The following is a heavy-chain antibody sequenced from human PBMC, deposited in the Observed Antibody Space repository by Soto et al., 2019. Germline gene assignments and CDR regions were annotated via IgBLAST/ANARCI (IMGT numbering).Heavy chain of an antibody. V-gene: IGHV1-18*01. Sequence: QVQLVQSGAEVKKPGASVKVSCKASGYTFTSYGISWVRQAPGQGLEWMGWISAYNGNTKYAQKLKGRATKTTDTTTSPAYMELRSLRSDDTAVYYWARDDYGGNGFFDYWGQGTLVTVSS. CDR3: ARDDYGGNGFFDY. J-gene: IGHJ4*02. CDR2: ISAYNGNT. CDR1: GYTFTSYG. D-gene: IGHD4-17*01.